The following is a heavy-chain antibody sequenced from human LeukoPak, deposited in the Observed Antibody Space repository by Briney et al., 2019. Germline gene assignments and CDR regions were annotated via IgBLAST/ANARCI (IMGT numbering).Heavy chain of an antibody. CDR3: AKAVGYCSSTSCFYWYFDL. D-gene: IGHD2-2*01. V-gene: IGHV3-30*02. CDR1: SFTFSSYG. Sequence: PGGSLRLSCAASSFTFSSYGMHWVRQAPGKGLEWVAFRRYDGSNKYYADSVKGRFTISRDNSKNTLYLQMNSLRAEDTAVYYCAKAVGYCSSTSCFYWYFDLWGRGTLVTLSS. J-gene: IGHJ2*01. CDR2: RRYDGSNK.